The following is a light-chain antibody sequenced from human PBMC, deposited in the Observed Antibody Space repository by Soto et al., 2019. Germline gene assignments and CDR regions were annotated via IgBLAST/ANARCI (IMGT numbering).Light chain of an antibody. V-gene: IGKV3D-20*02. CDR3: QQRSIPLT. CDR1: ERLSSVY. Sequence: EIVLTQSPGTLSLSPGERATLSCRASERLSSVYLAWYQQRPGQPPRLLIYGASNRATGIPDRFSGSGSGTDFTLIINRLEPEDVAIYYCQQRSIPLTFGGGTKVDIK. J-gene: IGKJ4*01. CDR2: GAS.